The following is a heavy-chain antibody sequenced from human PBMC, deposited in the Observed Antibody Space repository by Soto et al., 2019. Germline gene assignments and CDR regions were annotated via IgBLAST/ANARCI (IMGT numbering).Heavy chain of an antibody. V-gene: IGHV3-23*01. J-gene: IGHJ6*02. Sequence: ESGGGLVQPGGSLRLSCAASGFTFSSYAMSWVRQAPGKGLEWVSVISGTGGSTNYADSVQGRFTISRDNSKNTLYLQMNSLRAEDTAIYYCAKSTAIVLYGMDIWGQGTTVTVSS. CDR1: GFTFSSYA. CDR3: AKSTAIVLYGMDI. D-gene: IGHD2-21*02. CDR2: ISGTGGST.